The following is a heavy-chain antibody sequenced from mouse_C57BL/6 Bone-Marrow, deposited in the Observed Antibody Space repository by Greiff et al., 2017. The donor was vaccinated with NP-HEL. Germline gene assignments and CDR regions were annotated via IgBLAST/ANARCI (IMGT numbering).Heavy chain of an antibody. CDR3: ARWGAQRFAY. V-gene: IGHV1-52*01. CDR1: GYTFTSYW. CDR2: IDPSDSET. J-gene: IGHJ3*01. Sequence: QVQLQQPGAELVRPGSSVKLSCKASGYTFTSYWMHWVKQRPIQGLEWIGNIDPSDSETHYNQKFKDKATLTVDKSSSTAYMQLSSLTSEDSAVDYCARWGAQRFAYWGQGTLVTVSA. D-gene: IGHD3-2*02.